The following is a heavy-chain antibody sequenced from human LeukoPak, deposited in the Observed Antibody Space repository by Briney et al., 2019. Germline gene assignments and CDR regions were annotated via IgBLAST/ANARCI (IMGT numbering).Heavy chain of an antibody. D-gene: IGHD4-23*01. CDR2: IYYSGST. Sequence: SETLSLTCTVSGGSISSYYWSWIRQHPGKGLEWIGHIYYSGSTYYNPSLKSRVTISVDTSKNQFSLKLSSVTAADTAVYYCARESYGGNSFFDYWGQGTLVTVSS. J-gene: IGHJ4*02. CDR3: ARESYGGNSFFDY. V-gene: IGHV4-59*06. CDR1: GGSISSYY.